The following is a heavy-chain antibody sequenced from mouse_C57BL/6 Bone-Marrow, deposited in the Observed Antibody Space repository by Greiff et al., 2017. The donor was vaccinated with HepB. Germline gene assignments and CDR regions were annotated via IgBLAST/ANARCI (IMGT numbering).Heavy chain of an antibody. CDR2: IWSGGST. V-gene: IGHV2-5*01. CDR1: GFSLTSYG. CDR3: AKSNWDDGYAMDY. J-gene: IGHJ4*01. Sequence: VQLVESGPGLVQPSQSLSITCTVSGFSLTSYGVHWVRQSPGKGLEWLGVIWSGGSTDYNAAFMSRLSITKDNSKSQVFFKMNSLQADDTAIYYSAKSNWDDGYAMDYWGQGTSVTVSS. D-gene: IGHD4-1*01.